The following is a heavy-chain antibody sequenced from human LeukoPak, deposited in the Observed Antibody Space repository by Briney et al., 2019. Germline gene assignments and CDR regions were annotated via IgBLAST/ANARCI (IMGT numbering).Heavy chain of an antibody. J-gene: IGHJ4*02. Sequence: VKPSETLSLTCIVSGGSISSYYWSWIRQPPGKGLEWIGYIYYSGSTNYNPSLKSRVTISVDTSKNQFSLKLSSVTAADTAVCYCARGLMMAVAGRGEFHYWGQGTLVTVSS. D-gene: IGHD6-13*01. CDR3: ARGLMMAVAGRGEFHY. V-gene: IGHV4-59*01. CDR1: GGSISSYY. CDR2: IYYSGST.